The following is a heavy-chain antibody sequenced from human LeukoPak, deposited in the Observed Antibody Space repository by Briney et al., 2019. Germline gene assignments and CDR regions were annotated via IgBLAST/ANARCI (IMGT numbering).Heavy chain of an antibody. J-gene: IGHJ4*02. CDR1: GGSISSSSYY. CDR2: IYYSGST. D-gene: IGHD6-13*01. V-gene: IGHV4-39*07. CDR3: ARDRIAAAGTWDY. Sequence: SETLSLTCTVSGGSISSSSYYWGWIRQPPGKGLEWIGSIYYSGSTYYNPSLKSRVTISVDTSKNQFSLKLSSVTAADTAVYYCARDRIAAAGTWDYWGQGTLVTVSS.